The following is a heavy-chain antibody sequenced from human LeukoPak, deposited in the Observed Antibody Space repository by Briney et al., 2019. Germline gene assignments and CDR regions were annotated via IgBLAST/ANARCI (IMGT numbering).Heavy chain of an antibody. CDR3: ARGRGSGSNQPRNWFDP. Sequence: ASVKVSCKASGGTFSSYAISWVRQAPGQGLEWMGGIIPIFGTANYAQKFQGRVTMTRDTSISTAYMELSRLRSDDTAVYYCARGRGSGSNQPRNWFDPWGQGTLVTVSS. V-gene: IGHV1-69*05. CDR1: GGTFSSYA. CDR2: IIPIFGTA. J-gene: IGHJ5*02. D-gene: IGHD3-10*01.